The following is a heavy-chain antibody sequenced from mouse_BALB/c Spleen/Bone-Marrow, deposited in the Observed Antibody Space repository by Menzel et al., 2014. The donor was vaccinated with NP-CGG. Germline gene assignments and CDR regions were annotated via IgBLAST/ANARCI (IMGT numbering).Heavy chain of an antibody. CDR3: ARSDGYRALDY. V-gene: IGHV1-82*01. Sequence: QVQLQQSGPALVKPGASVRLSCKASGYAFSNSWINWVTQRPGQGLEWIGRIYPGDGDTYYNGKFKGKATLTADKSSSTAYMQLSSLTSVDAAVYFCARSDGYRALDYWGQGTSVTVSS. CDR1: GYAFSNSW. J-gene: IGHJ4*01. D-gene: IGHD2-3*01. CDR2: IYPGDGDT.